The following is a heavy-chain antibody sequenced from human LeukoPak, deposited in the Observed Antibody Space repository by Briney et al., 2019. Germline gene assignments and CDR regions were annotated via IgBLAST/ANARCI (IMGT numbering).Heavy chain of an antibody. V-gene: IGHV3-15*01. J-gene: IGHJ6*04. CDR2: IKSKTDGGTT. CDR1: GFTVSNAW. CDR3: TTGAVAGPYYYGMDV. D-gene: IGHD6-19*01. Sequence: GGSLRLSCSASGFTVSNAWMSWVRQAPGKGLEWVGRIKSKTDGGTTDYAAPVKGRFTISRDDSKNTLYLQMNSLKTEDTAVYYCTTGAVAGPYYYGMDVWGKGTTVTVSS.